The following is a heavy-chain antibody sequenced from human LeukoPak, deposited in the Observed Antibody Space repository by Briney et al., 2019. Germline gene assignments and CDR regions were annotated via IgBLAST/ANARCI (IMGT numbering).Heavy chain of an antibody. CDR1: GDSISSSPYY. J-gene: IGHJ3*02. V-gene: IGHV4-39*07. CDR2: IYNSGGT. D-gene: IGHD2-15*01. CDR3: ARYCSGGNCPPVDAFDS. Sequence: PSETLSLTCTVSGDSISSSPYYWGWIRQPPGKGLEWIGNIYNSGGTYYNPSLKSRVTILVDTSNNQFSLKLNSVTAADTAFYYCARYCSGGNCPPVDAFDSWGQGTLVTVSS.